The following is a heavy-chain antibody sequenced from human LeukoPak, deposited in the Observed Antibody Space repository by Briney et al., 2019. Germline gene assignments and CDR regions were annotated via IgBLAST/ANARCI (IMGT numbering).Heavy chain of an antibody. D-gene: IGHD6-13*01. CDR2: IYYSGST. CDR1: GGSISSYY. V-gene: IGHV4-59*01. J-gene: IGHJ6*02. CDR3: ARDRLAAARTYYYYGMDV. Sequence: PSETLSLTCTVSGGSISSYYWSWIRQPPGKGLEWIGYIYYSGSTNYNPSLKSRVTISVDTSKNQFSLKLSSVTAADTAVYYCARDRLAAARTYYYYGMDVWGQGTTVTVSS.